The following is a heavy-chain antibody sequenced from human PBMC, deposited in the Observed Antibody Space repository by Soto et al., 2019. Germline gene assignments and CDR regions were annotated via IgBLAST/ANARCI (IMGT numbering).Heavy chain of an antibody. J-gene: IGHJ4*02. Sequence: GGSXRPSCAASGFTFSTYGMNWVRQAPGKGLEWVSTISDSGDRTPYAGSVKGRFTIFRDNSKNTLYLQMNNLSAEDTAVYFCARSFGAAGTLFDYWGQGALVTVSS. CDR2: ISDSGDRT. CDR1: GFTFSTYG. CDR3: ARSFGAAGTLFDY. V-gene: IGHV3-23*01. D-gene: IGHD6-13*01.